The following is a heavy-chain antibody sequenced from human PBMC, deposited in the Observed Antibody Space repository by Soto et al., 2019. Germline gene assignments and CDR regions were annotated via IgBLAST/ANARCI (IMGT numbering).Heavy chain of an antibody. CDR3: ARDGGYSGSY. V-gene: IGHV1-18*01. D-gene: IGHD1-26*01. CDR1: GYAYTSNG. J-gene: IGHJ4*02. Sequence: SVKVTCKDSGYAYTSNGISWVRQAPGQGLEWMGWISAYNGNTNYAQKLQGRVTMTTDTSTSTAYMELRSLRSDDTAVYYCARDGGYSGSYWGQGTLVTSPQ. CDR2: ISAYNGNT.